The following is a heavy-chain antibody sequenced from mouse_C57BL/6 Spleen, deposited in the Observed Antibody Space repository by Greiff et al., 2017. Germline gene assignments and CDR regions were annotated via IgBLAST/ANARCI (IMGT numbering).Heavy chain of an antibody. CDR3: ARRGRGQPYFDY. D-gene: IGHD3-3*01. J-gene: IGHJ2*01. Sequence: QVQLQQPGAELVKPGASVKMSCKASGYTFTSYWITWVKQRPGQGLEWIGDIYPGSGSTNYNEKFKSKATLTVDTSSSTAYMQLSSLTSEDSAVYYCARRGRGQPYFDYWGQGTTLTVSS. CDR2: IYPGSGST. V-gene: IGHV1-55*01. CDR1: GYTFTSYW.